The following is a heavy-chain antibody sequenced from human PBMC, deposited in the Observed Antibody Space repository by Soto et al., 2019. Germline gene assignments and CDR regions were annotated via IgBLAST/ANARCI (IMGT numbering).Heavy chain of an antibody. CDR2: IKQDGSEK. CDR3: ARDRIAARLYYYYYGMDV. Sequence: GGSLRLSCAAFGFTFSSYWMSWVRQAPGKGLEWVANIKQDGSEKYYVDSVKGRFTISRDNAKNSLYLQMNSLRAEDTAVYYCARDRIAARLYYYYYGMDVWGQGTTVTVSS. J-gene: IGHJ6*02. V-gene: IGHV3-7*01. CDR1: GFTFSSYW. D-gene: IGHD6-6*01.